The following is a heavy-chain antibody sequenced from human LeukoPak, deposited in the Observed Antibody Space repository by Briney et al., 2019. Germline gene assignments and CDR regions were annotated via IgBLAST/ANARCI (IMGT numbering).Heavy chain of an antibody. V-gene: IGHV3-30*02. CDR1: GFTFISSA. CDR3: AKDGSWSCTD. CDR2: IAHHGNNK. D-gene: IGHD2-8*02. J-gene: IGHJ4*02. Sequence: GGSLRLSCGASGFTFISSAMHWVRQGPGKGLEWVAYIAHHGNNKYYADSVKGRFTISRDNSKGSLYLQMNRLIADDTAVYYCAKDGSWSCTDWGQGTLVRVSS.